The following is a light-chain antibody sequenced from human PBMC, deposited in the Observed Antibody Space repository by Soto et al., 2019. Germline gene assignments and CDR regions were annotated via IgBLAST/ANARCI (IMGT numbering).Light chain of an antibody. J-gene: IGKJ1*01. CDR3: LQYHNLWA. Sequence: IVMTQSPATLSVSPGERATLSCRASQNIYSNVAWYQQRLGQAPRLLIYRASTRAPGIPARFSGSGSGTEFTLTISSLQSEDFTVYSCLQYHNLWAFGQGTKVEIK. CDR2: RAS. CDR1: QNIYSN. V-gene: IGKV3-15*01.